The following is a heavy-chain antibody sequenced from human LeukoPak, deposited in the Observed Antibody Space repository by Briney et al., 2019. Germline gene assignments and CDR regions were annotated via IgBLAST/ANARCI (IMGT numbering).Heavy chain of an antibody. CDR1: VFTFSTYW. D-gene: IGHD6-19*01. CDR2: LNEGGSVK. V-gene: IGHV3-7*01. J-gene: IGHJ4*02. Sequence: GGSLRLSRAASVFTFSTYWMSWVRQAPAKGREGVAILNEGGSVKYYVDSVKGRFTISRDNAKNSLHLQMHSLRAEDTAVYYCAKDSVGVAGPDYWGQGTLVTVSS. CDR3: AKDSVGVAGPDY.